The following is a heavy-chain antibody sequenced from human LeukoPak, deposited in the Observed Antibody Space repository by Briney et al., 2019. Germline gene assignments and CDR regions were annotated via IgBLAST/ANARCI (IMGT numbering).Heavy chain of an antibody. CDR2: IYPGDSDT. D-gene: IGHD3-22*01. CDR3: ARFSGYYYGYFDY. Sequence: GESLKIPCKGSGYSFTSYCIGWVRQMPGKGLEWMGIIYPGDSDTRYSPSFQGQVTISADKSISTAYLQWSSLKASDTAMYYCARFSGYYYGYFDYWGQGTLVTVSS. CDR1: GYSFTSYC. V-gene: IGHV5-51*01. J-gene: IGHJ4*02.